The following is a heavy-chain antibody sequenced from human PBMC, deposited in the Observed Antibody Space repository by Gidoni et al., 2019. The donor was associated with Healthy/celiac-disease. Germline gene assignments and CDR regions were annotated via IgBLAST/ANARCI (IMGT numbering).Heavy chain of an antibody. J-gene: IGHJ4*02. CDR1: GFTFSSYA. Sequence: EVQLLESGGGLVQPGGSLRLSCAASGFTFSSYAMSWVRQAPGKGLEWVSAISGSGGSTYYADSVKGRFTISRDNSKNTLYLQMNSLRAEDTAVYYCAKTESSYSSGSFFFDYWGQGTLVTVSS. D-gene: IGHD6-19*01. V-gene: IGHV3-23*01. CDR3: AKTESSYSSGSFFFDY. CDR2: ISGSGGST.